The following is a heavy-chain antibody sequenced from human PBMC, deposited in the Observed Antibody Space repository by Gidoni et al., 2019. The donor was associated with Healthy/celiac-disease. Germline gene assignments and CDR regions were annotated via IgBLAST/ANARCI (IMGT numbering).Heavy chain of an antibody. J-gene: IGHJ4*02. CDR3: AKDRGYSYGFDY. V-gene: IGHV3-23*04. CDR1: GLTFSSYA. CDR2: ISGSGGST. Sequence: EVQLVESGGGWAQTGGPLRPSCAASGLTFSSYAMSWVRQAPGKGLEWVSAISGSGGSTYYADSVKGRFTISSDNSKNTLYLQMNSLRAEDTAVYYCAKDRGYSYGFDYWGQGTLVTVSS. D-gene: IGHD5-18*01.